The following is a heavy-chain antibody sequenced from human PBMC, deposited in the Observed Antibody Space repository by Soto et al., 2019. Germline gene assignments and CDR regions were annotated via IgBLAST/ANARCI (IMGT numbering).Heavy chain of an antibody. Sequence: PSETLSLTCTVSGDSINSDYYYWSWIRQPPGKGLEWIGYISNSGSTYYSPSLKSRVTMSIDTSKNQFSLKLNSVTAADTAVYYCAREWGDCGDGSCYLQFFDYWGQGTLVTVYS. J-gene: IGHJ4*02. V-gene: IGHV4-30-4*01. CDR2: ISNSGST. CDR3: AREWGDCGDGSCYLQFFDY. D-gene: IGHD2-15*01. CDR1: GDSINSDYYY.